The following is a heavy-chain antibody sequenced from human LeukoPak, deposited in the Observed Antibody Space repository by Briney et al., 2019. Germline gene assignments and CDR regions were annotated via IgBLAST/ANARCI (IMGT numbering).Heavy chain of an antibody. D-gene: IGHD3-3*01. CDR2: ISAYNGNT. V-gene: IGHV1-18*01. CDR3: ARESGYDFWSGYYHFDY. Sequence: ASVKVSCKASGYTFTSYGISWVRQAPGQGLEWMGWISAYNGNTNYAQKLQGRVTMTTDTSTSTAYMELRSLRSDDTAVYYCARESGYDFWSGYYHFDYWGQGTLVTVSS. J-gene: IGHJ4*02. CDR1: GYTFTSYG.